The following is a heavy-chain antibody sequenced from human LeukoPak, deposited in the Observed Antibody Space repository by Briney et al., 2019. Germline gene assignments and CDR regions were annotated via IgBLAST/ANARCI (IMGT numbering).Heavy chain of an antibody. CDR1: GYTFTNYA. J-gene: IGHJ4*02. V-gene: IGHV1-18*01. CDR3: ARERVRYYDSSGYLAY. Sequence: ASVKVSCKASGYTFTNYAISWVRQAPGQGLEWMGWISAYNGDTMYAQNLQGRVTMTTGTSTSTAYMELGSLRSDDTAVYYCARERVRYYDSSGYLAYWGQGTLVTVSS. CDR2: ISAYNGDT. D-gene: IGHD3-22*01.